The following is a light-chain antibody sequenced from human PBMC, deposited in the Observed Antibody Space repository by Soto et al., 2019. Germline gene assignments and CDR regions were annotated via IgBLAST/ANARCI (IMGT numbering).Light chain of an antibody. CDR2: AAS. CDR3: QQRSDWPIT. CDR1: QSVSSY. V-gene: IGKV3-11*01. Sequence: DMVMTQSPATLSVSPGERATLSCRASQSVSSYLTWYQQKPGQAPSLLIYAASNRATGIPARFSGSGSGTDFTLTISSLEPEDSAVYYCQQRSDWPITSGGGTKVDIK. J-gene: IGKJ4*01.